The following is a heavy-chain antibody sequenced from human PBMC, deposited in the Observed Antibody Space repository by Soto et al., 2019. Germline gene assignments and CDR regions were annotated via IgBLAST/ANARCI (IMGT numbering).Heavy chain of an antibody. CDR3: ATGDLTAGELFFAS. D-gene: IGHD3-10*01. CDR2: NQYTGNP. V-gene: IGHV4-31*11. Sequence: QVQLQESGPGLVKPSQTLSLTCAVSGGSINSANYYCNWIRQRPVEGLEWIGYNQYTGNPFYNPSLKSRVTISVDTSKNQFSLKLSSVTAADTAVYYCATGDLTAGELFFASWGQGTLVTVSS. J-gene: IGHJ4*02. CDR1: GGSINSANYY.